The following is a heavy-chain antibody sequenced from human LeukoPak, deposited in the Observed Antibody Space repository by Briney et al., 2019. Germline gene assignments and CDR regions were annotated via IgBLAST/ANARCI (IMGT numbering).Heavy chain of an antibody. J-gene: IGHJ4*02. CDR3: AKAIWTDYLLSYFDY. D-gene: IGHD3/OR15-3a*01. CDR2: FFGSLGRT. V-gene: IGHV3-23*01. CDR1: GFTFRNYA. Sequence: PGGSLRLSCSASGFTFRNYATSWVRQAPGKGLEWVSGFFGSLGRTDYADSVKGRFTISRDNSKNTLFLQMSNLRVEDTAVYYCAKAIWTDYLLSYFDYWGQGTLVTGSS.